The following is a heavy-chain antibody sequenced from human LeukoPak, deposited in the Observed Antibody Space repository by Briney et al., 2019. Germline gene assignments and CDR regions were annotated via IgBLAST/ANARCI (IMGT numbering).Heavy chain of an antibody. CDR1: GGSFSGYY. D-gene: IGHD1-7*01. Sequence: PSETLSLTCAVYGGSFSGYYWSWICRPPGKGLEWIGEINHSGSTNYNPSLESRVTISVDTSKNQFSLKLSSVTAADTAVYYCARRGSRGNLRGTGTTLHWGQGTLVTVSS. J-gene: IGHJ4*02. CDR3: ARRGSRGNLRGTGTTLH. CDR2: INHSGST. V-gene: IGHV4-34*01.